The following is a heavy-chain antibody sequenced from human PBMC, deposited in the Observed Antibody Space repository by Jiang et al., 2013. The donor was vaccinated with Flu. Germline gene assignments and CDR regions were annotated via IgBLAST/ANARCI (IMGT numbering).Heavy chain of an antibody. D-gene: IGHD3-10*02. CDR2: ISGGGGGR. Sequence: QLLESGGDLVQPGGSLRLSCAGSGFTFNDHAMTWVRQAPGKGLEWVSTISGGGGGRNYADSVKGRFTISRDNSKNTLYLQMNNLRVEDTAVYYCAKSQFVRGRVVNAVLIRKPPPAFDSWGQGTLVSVSS. CDR3: AKSQFVRGRVVNAVLIRKPPPAFDS. V-gene: IGHV3-23*01. J-gene: IGHJ4*02. CDR1: GFTFNDHA.